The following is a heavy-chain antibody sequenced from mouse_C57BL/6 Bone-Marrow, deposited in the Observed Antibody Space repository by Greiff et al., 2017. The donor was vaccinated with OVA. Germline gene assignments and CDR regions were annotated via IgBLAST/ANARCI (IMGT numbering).Heavy chain of an antibody. Sequence: EVQLVEPGGGLVKPGGSLKLSCAASGFTFSSYAMPWVRQTPEKRLEWVATISPGGSYTYYTHNVKGRFTFSIDNATNNLYLQISHLTSEDTTMYYCARSPDYDYGGDYAMDYWGQGTSVTVSS. CDR1: GFTFSSYA. J-gene: IGHJ4*01. CDR2: ISPGGSYT. V-gene: IGHV5-4*01. CDR3: ARSPDYDYGGDYAMDY. D-gene: IGHD1-2*01.